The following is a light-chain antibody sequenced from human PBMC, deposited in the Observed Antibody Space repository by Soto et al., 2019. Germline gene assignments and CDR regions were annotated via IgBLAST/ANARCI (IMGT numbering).Light chain of an antibody. CDR1: QSVSSSY. CDR3: QQYCSSLGT. Sequence: EIVLTQSPGTLSLSPGERATLSCRASQSVSSSYLAWYQQKPGQAPRLLISGASSRATGIADRFSDGGSGTVFSLIFSRLELEDFAVYYCQQYCSSLGTFGQGTKVDIK. CDR2: GAS. V-gene: IGKV3-20*01. J-gene: IGKJ1*01.